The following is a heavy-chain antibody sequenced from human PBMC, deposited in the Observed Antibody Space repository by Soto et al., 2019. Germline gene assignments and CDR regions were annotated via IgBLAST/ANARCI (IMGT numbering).Heavy chain of an antibody. CDR1: GGSISSSSYY. CDR2: IYYSGST. D-gene: IGHD2-15*01. CDR3: ASNIVAARYSYYYMHV. V-gene: IGHV4-39*01. J-gene: IGHJ6*03. Sequence: SETLSLTCTVSGGSISSSSYYWGWIRQPPGKGLEWIGSIYYSGSTYYNPSLKSRVTIPVDTSKNQFSLKLSSVTAADTAVYYRASNIVAARYSYYYMHVWGKGTTVTVSS.